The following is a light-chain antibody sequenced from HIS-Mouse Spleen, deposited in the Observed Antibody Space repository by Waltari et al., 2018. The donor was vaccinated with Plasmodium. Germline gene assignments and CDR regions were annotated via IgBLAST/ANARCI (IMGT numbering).Light chain of an antibody. J-gene: IGLJ2*01. CDR3: GTWDSSLSAVV. V-gene: IGLV1-51*01. Sequence: QSVLTQPPSVSAAPGQKVTISCSGSSSNIGNNYVSWYQQPPGTAPKLLIYDSNKRPSGIPDRFSGSKSGTSATLGSTGLQTGDEADYYCGTWDSSLSAVVFGGGTKLTVL. CDR2: DSN. CDR1: SSNIGNNY.